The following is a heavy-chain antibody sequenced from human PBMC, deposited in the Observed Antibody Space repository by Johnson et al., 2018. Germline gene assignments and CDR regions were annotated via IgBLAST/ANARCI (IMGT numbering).Heavy chain of an antibody. CDR1: GFTFSSYW. J-gene: IGHJ3*02. D-gene: IGHD5-12*01. Sequence: EVQLVETGGGLVQPGGSLRLSCAASGFTFSSYWMSWVRQAPGKGLEWVANIKQDGSEKYYVDSVKGQFTISRDNAKNSMYLQMNSLRAEDTAVYYCARDIGYRQAFDIWGQGTMVTVSS. V-gene: IGHV3-7*01. CDR3: ARDIGYRQAFDI. CDR2: IKQDGSEK.